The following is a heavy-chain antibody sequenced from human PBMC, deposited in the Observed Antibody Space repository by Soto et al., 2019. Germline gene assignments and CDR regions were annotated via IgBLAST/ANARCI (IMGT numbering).Heavy chain of an antibody. CDR3: TNYDILTDYRYGMDV. CDR2: IRSKAYGGTT. V-gene: IGHV3-49*05. Sequence: KAVGSLRISCTASGFTLGDYAMSWFRQARGKGLEWVGFIRSKAYGGTTEYAASVKGRFTISRDDSKSIAYLQMNSLKTEDTAVYYCTNYDILTDYRYGMDVWGQGTTVTVSS. J-gene: IGHJ6*02. CDR1: GFTLGDYA. D-gene: IGHD3-9*01.